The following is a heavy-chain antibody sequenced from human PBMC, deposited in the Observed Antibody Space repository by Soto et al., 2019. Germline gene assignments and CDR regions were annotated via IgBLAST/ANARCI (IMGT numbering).Heavy chain of an antibody. J-gene: IGHJ5*02. CDR1: GGSISSGGYY. CDR3: AGVEGEWFGELSFDP. D-gene: IGHD3-10*01. CDR2: IYYSGST. V-gene: IGHV4-31*03. Sequence: QVQLQESGPGLVKPSQTLSLTCTVSGGSISSGGYYWSWIRQHPGKGLEWIGYIYYSGSTYYNPSLRSRVTVSVETSKNQFSLKLSSVTAADTAVYYCAGVEGEWFGELSFDPWGQGTLVTVSS.